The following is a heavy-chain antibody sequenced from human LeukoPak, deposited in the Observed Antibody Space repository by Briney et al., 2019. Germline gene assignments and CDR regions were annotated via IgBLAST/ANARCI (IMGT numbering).Heavy chain of an antibody. CDR1: GITLSDYA. Sequence: GGSLRLSCSASGITLSDYAIHWVRQAPGKGLEFVSSITRKGDSTYYADLGKGRFTVSRDNSKNTVYLQMSSLRNDDTALYYCARSTWQLLRILDYWGQGTLVTVSS. D-gene: IGHD1-26*01. CDR2: ITRKGDST. J-gene: IGHJ4*02. CDR3: ARSTWQLLRILDY. V-gene: IGHV3-64D*09.